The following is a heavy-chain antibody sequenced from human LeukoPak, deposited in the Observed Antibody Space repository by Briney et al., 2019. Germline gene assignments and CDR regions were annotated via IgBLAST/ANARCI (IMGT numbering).Heavy chain of an antibody. CDR3: AKGFTMVRGVIIPFDY. CDR2: ISGSGGST. D-gene: IGHD3-10*01. CDR1: GFTFSSYA. J-gene: IGHJ4*02. Sequence: GGSLRLSCAASGFTFSSYAMSWVRQAPGKGLEWVSAISGSGGSTYYADSVKGRFTISRDNSKNTLHLQMNSLRAEDTAVYYCAKGFTMVRGVIIPFDYWGQGTLVTVSS. V-gene: IGHV3-23*01.